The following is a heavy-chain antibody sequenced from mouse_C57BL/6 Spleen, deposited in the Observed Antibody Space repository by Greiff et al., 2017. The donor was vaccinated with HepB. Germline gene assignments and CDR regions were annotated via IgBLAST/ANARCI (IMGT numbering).Heavy chain of an antibody. Sequence: ESGPGLVKPSQSLSLTCSVTGYSITSGYYWNWIRQFPGNKLEWMGYISYDGSNNYNPSLKNRISITRDTSKNQFFLKLNSVTTEDTATYYCASSYSNSYYFDYWGQGTTLTVSS. D-gene: IGHD2-5*01. J-gene: IGHJ2*01. CDR1: GYSITSGYY. V-gene: IGHV3-6*01. CDR2: ISYDGSN. CDR3: ASSYSNSYYFDY.